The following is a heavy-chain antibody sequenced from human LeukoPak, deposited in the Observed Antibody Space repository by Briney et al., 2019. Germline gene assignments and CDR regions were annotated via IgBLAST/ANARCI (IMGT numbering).Heavy chain of an antibody. D-gene: IGHD3-3*01. CDR3: ARDQITIFGVVKGFYYMDV. Sequence: GASVKVSCKASGYTFTSYGISWVRQAPGQGLEWMGWISAYNGNTNYAQKLQGRVTMTTDTSTSTAYMELRSLRSDDTAVYYCARDQITIFGVVKGFYYMDVWGKGTTVTVSS. V-gene: IGHV1-18*01. CDR1: GYTFTSYG. CDR2: ISAYNGNT. J-gene: IGHJ6*03.